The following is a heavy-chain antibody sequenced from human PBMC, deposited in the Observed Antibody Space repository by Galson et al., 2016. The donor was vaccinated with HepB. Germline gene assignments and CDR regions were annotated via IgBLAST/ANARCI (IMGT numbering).Heavy chain of an antibody. D-gene: IGHD3-10*01. J-gene: IGHJ5*02. CDR1: GYTFTNYW. CDR3: VRLGGYYGSGSLGWFDT. CDR2: IFPGDSNT. V-gene: IGHV5-51*01. Sequence: QSGAEVKKPEESLKISCQASGYTFTNYWIGWVRQMPRKGLEWMGIIFPGDSNTRYSPSFQGQVTISADKSINTAYLQWSSLKASDTAMYYCVRLGGYYGSGSLGWFDTWGQGTLVTVSS.